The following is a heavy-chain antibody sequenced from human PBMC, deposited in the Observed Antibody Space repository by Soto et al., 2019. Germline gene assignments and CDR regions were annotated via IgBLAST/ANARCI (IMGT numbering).Heavy chain of an antibody. CDR2: IYYSGST. J-gene: IGHJ6*02. Sequence: ASETLSLTCTVSGGSISSSSYYWGWIRQPPGKGLEWIGSIYYSGSTYYNPSLKSRVTISVGTSKNQFSLKLSSVTAADTAVYYCATTTVTTPPYYYYGMDVWGQGATVTVSS. V-gene: IGHV4-39*01. D-gene: IGHD4-4*01. CDR3: ATTTVTTPPYYYYGMDV. CDR1: GGSISSSSYY.